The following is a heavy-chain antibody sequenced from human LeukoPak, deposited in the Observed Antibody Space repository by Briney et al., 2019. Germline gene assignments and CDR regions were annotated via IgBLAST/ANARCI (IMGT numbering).Heavy chain of an antibody. CDR1: GFTFSNAW. Sequence: PGGSLRLSCAASGFTFSNAWMSWVRQAPGKGLEWVGRIKSKTDGGTTDYAAPVKGRFTISRDDSKNTLYLQMNSLKTEDTAVYYCTTEDRHYDILTGYYTHYYGMDVWGQGTTVTVSS. D-gene: IGHD3-9*01. CDR2: IKSKTDGGTT. V-gene: IGHV3-15*01. CDR3: TTEDRHYDILTGYYTHYYGMDV. J-gene: IGHJ6*02.